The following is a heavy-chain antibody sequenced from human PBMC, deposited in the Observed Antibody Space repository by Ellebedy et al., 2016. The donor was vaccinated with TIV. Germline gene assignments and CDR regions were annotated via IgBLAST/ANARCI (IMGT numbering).Heavy chain of an antibody. CDR2: IIPMFGVT. Sequence: SVKVSCKASGGTFGNHPLSWVRQAPGQGLEWVGRIIPMFGVTDTEQMLHGRLTITADESTSTAHMELSSLRPEDTAVYYCARNSDVVLIPSAYASSFDIWGQGTMVTVSS. CDR1: GGTFGNHP. J-gene: IGHJ3*02. CDR3: ARNSDVVLIPSAYASSFDI. V-gene: IGHV1-69*13. D-gene: IGHD2-8*01.